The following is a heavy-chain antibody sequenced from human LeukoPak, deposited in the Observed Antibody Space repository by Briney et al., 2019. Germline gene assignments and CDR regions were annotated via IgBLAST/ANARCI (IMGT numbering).Heavy chain of an antibody. CDR2: ISSSGSTI. V-gene: IGHV3-11*01. J-gene: IGHJ6*02. CDR3: AREYHYYYGMDV. CDR1: GFTVNNKY. Sequence: PGGSLRLSCAASGFTVNNKYMNWVRQAPGKGLEWVSYISSSGSTIYYADSVKGRFTISRDNAKNSLYLQMNSLRAEDTAVYYCAREYHYYYGMDVWGQGTTVTVSS.